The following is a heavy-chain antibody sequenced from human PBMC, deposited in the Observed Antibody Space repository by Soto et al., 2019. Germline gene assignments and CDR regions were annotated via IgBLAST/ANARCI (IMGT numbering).Heavy chain of an antibody. Sequence: SETLSLTCTVSGGSISSSSYYWGWIRQPPGKGLEWIGSIYYSGSTYYNPSLKSRVTISVDTSKNQFSLKLSSVTAADTAVYYCASPPRGGVDYYYGMDVWGQGTTVTVSS. CDR1: GGSISSSSYY. D-gene: IGHD2-8*02. J-gene: IGHJ6*02. V-gene: IGHV4-39*01. CDR3: ASPPRGGVDYYYGMDV. CDR2: IYYSGST.